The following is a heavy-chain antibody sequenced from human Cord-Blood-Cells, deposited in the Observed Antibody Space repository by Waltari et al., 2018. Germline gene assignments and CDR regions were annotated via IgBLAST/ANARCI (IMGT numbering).Heavy chain of an antibody. CDR3: ARDSPAPTYNWNYLNWFDP. D-gene: IGHD1-7*01. CDR1: GGSISSYY. CDR2: IYTSGST. Sequence: QVQLQESGPGLVKPSETLSLTCTVSGGSISSYYWSWIRQPAGKGLEWIGRIYTSGSTNYNPSLKSRVTMSVDTSKNQFSLKLSSVTAADTAVYYCARDSPAPTYNWNYLNWFDPWGQGTLVTVSS. V-gene: IGHV4-4*07. J-gene: IGHJ5*02.